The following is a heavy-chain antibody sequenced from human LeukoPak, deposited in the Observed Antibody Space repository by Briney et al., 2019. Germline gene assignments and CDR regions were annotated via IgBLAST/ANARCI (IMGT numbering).Heavy chain of an antibody. D-gene: IGHD7-27*01. Sequence: SETLSLTCTVSGGSISSGSYYWSWVRQPAGKGLEWIGRIYTSGSTNYNPSLKSRVTISVDTSKNQFSLKLSSVNAADTAVYYSARQLGIAPGEPFDYWGQGTLVTVSS. V-gene: IGHV4-61*02. CDR3: ARQLGIAPGEPFDY. J-gene: IGHJ4*02. CDR1: GGSISSGSYY. CDR2: IYTSGST.